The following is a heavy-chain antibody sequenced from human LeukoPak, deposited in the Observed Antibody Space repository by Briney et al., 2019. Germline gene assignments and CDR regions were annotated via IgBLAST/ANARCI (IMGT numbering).Heavy chain of an antibody. CDR3: ARDLAPGITGTSYYFDY. J-gene: IGHJ4*02. CDR1: GFTFSSYA. CDR2: ISSNGGST. D-gene: IGHD1-7*01. Sequence: AGGSLRLSCAASGFTFSSYAMHWVRQAPGKGLEYVSAISSNGGSTYYANSVKGRFTISRDNSKNTLYLQMGSLRAEDMAVYYCARDLAPGITGTSYYFDYWGQGTLVTVSS. V-gene: IGHV3-64*01.